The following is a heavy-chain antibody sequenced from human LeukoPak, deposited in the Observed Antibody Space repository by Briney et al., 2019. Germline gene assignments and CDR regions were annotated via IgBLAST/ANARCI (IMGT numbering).Heavy chain of an antibody. CDR1: GFTFSNYH. Sequence: QPGGSLRLSCAASGFTFSNYHMNWVRQAPGKGLEWVSYISDSTTTTYYADSVKGRFTISRGNAKNSLYLQMNSLRAEDTAVYYCAREGNIEDFDYWGQGTLVTVSS. CDR3: AREGNIEDFDY. V-gene: IGHV3-48*04. CDR2: ISDSTTTT. D-gene: IGHD2/OR15-2a*01. J-gene: IGHJ4*02.